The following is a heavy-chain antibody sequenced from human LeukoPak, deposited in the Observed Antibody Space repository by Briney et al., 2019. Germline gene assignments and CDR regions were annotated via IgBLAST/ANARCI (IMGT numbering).Heavy chain of an antibody. V-gene: IGHV4-59*01. J-gene: IGHJ6*03. D-gene: IGHD5-12*01. CDR1: GGSISSYY. Sequence: SETLSLTCTVSGGSISSYYWSWIRQPPGKGLEWIGYIHYSGSTHYNPSLKSRVTISVDTSKNQVSLKLRSVTAADTAVYYCARTTEGYAGGPGYSYYYHMHVWGKGTTVSVSS. CDR3: ARTTEGYAGGPGYSYYYHMHV. CDR2: IHYSGST.